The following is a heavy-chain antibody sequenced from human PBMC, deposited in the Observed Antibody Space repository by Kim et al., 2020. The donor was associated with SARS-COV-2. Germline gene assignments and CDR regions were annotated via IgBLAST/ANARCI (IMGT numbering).Heavy chain of an antibody. Sequence: GGSLRLSCAASGFTFSSYGMHWVRQAPGKGLEWVAVIWYDGSNKYYADSVKGRFTISRDNSKNTLYLQMNSLRAEDTAVYYCAREYGYYDFWSGYSNWYFDLWCRGTLVTVSS. CDR3: AREYGYYDFWSGYSNWYFDL. J-gene: IGHJ2*01. V-gene: IGHV3-33*01. CDR2: IWYDGSNK. D-gene: IGHD3-3*01. CDR1: GFTFSSYG.